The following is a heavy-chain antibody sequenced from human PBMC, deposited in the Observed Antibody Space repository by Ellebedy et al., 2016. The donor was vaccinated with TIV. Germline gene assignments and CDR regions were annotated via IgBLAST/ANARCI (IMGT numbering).Heavy chain of an antibody. CDR2: ISGSGGST. CDR1: GFTFSSYS. J-gene: IGHJ4*02. V-gene: IGHV3-23*01. Sequence: GGSLRLSXAASGFTFSSYSMNWVRQAPGKGLEWVSAISGSGGSTYYADSVKGRFTISRDNSKNTLYLQMNSLRAEDTAVYYCAKDRRIAVAEGWGQGTLVTVSS. CDR3: AKDRRIAVAEG. D-gene: IGHD6-19*01.